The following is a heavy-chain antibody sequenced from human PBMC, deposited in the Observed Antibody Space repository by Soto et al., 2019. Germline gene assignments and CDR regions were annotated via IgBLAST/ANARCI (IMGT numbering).Heavy chain of an antibody. D-gene: IGHD1-26*01. Sequence: ASVKVSCKASGYTFTSYYMHWVRQAPGQGLEWMGIINPSGGSTSYAQKFQGRVTMTRDTSTSTVYMELSSLRSEDTAVYYCASRRSGSGSYLSHDAFDIWGQGTMVTVSS. V-gene: IGHV1-46*01. CDR1: GYTFTSYY. CDR2: INPSGGST. CDR3: ASRRSGSGSYLSHDAFDI. J-gene: IGHJ3*02.